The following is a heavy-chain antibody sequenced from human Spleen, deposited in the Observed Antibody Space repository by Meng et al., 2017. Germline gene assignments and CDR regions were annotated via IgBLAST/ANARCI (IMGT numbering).Heavy chain of an antibody. Sequence: VEPPQWGAGLLKPSGTLSPSCAVSGGSVGDYYWSWVRQPPGKGLEWIGEVNLSGTANNSPSLKSRVTIAADTSKNHISLNLTSVTAADTAVYYCATLGTTIDSWGQGTLVTVSS. V-gene: IGHV4-34*01. D-gene: IGHD1-14*01. CDR2: VNLSGTA. J-gene: IGHJ4*02. CDR3: ATLGTTIDS. CDR1: GGSVGDYY.